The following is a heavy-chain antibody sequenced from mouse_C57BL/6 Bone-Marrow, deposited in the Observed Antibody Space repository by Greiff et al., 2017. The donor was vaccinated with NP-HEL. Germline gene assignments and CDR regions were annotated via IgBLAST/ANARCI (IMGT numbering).Heavy chain of an antibody. J-gene: IGHJ3*01. V-gene: IGHV5-6*01. CDR2: ISSGGSYT. CDR3: ARTYVQAWFAY. Sequence: EVKVVESGGDLVKPGGSLKLSCAASGFTFSSYGMSWVRQTPDKRLEWVATISSGGSYTYYPDSVKGRFTISRDNAKNTLYLQMSSLKSEDTAMYYCARTYVQAWFAYWGQGTLVTVSA. CDR1: GFTFSSYG. D-gene: IGHD5-1*01.